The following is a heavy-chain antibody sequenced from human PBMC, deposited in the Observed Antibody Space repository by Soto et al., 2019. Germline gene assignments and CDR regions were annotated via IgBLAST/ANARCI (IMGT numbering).Heavy chain of an antibody. V-gene: IGHV3-64*01. CDR2: ISSNGGST. J-gene: IGHJ6*02. CDR1: GFTFSSYA. CDR3: AREGVVMTYGVIYYGMDV. D-gene: IGHD2-2*01. Sequence: GGSLRLSCAASGFTFSSYAMHWVRQAPGKGLEYVSAISSNGGSTYYANSVKGRFTISRDNSKNTLYLQMGSLRAEDMAVYYCAREGVVMTYGVIYYGMDVWGQGTTVTVSS.